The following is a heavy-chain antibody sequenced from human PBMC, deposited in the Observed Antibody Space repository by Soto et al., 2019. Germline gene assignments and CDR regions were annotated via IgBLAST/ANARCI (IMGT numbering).Heavy chain of an antibody. J-gene: IGHJ5*02. CDR2: HDPSDSYS. D-gene: IGHD1-20*01. CDR1: GYTFTSYW. CDR3: ARLVQAPSLKNNTWYKSFDP. Sequence: PGESLKISCKASGYTFTSYWIAWVRQMPGKGLEWMGSHDPSDSYSTLSPSFEGHFALLADLSLNTADPPWSRLKASGNAFLFFARLVQAPSLKNNTWYKSFDPWGPGTLVTVSS. V-gene: IGHV5-10-1*01.